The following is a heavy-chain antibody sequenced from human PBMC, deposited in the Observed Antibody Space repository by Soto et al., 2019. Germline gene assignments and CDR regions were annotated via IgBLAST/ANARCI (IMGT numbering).Heavy chain of an antibody. D-gene: IGHD6-13*01. CDR2: MNPNSGNT. CDR1: GYTFTSYD. V-gene: IGHV1-8*01. J-gene: IGHJ6*03. Sequence: QVQLVQSGAEVKKPGASVKVSCKASGYTFTSYDINWVRQATGQGLEWMGWMNPNSGNTGYAQKFQGRVTMTRNTSISTAYMELSHLLSEDTAVYYCARGVIHRVAAAGTDYYYYRDVWGKGTPVTVYS. CDR3: ARGVIHRVAAAGTDYYYYRDV.